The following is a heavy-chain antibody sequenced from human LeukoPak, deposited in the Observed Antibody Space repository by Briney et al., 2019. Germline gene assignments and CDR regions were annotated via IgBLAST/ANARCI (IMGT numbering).Heavy chain of an antibody. D-gene: IGHD2-2*01. CDR1: GFTFSSYW. CDR3: AREYCSSTSCYARRIYYYMDV. V-gene: IGHV3-7*01. CDR2: IKQDGSEK. J-gene: IGHJ6*03. Sequence: GGSLRLSCAASGFTFSSYWMSWVRQAPGKGLEWVANIKQDGSEKYYVDSVKGRFTISRDNAKNSLYLQMNSLRAEDTAVYYCAREYCSSTSCYARRIYYYMDVWGKGTTVTISS.